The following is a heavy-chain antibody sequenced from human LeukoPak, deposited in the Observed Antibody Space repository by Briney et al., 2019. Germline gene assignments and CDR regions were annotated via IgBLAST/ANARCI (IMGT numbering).Heavy chain of an antibody. D-gene: IGHD3-22*01. Sequence: PGGSLRLSCAASGVTVSSNYMSWVRQAPGKGLEWVSVIYSGGSTYYADSVKGRFTISRDNSKNTLYLQMNSLRAEDTAVYYCARSPPMSQFDYWGQGTLVTVSS. CDR3: ARSPPMSQFDY. V-gene: IGHV3-66*02. J-gene: IGHJ4*02. CDR2: IYSGGST. CDR1: GVTVSSNY.